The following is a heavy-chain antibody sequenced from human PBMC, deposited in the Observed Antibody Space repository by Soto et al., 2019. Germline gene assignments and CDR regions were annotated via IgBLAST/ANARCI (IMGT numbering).Heavy chain of an antibody. D-gene: IGHD2-15*01. V-gene: IGHV1-69*13. CDR1: GGTFSSYA. CDR3: ARVTPGYCSGGSCYHSDFDI. CDR2: IIPIFGTA. Sequence: ASVKVSCKASGGTFSSYAISWVRQAPGQGLEWMGGIIPIFGTANYAQKFQGRVTITADESTSTAYMELSSLRSEDTAVYYCARVTPGYCSGGSCYHSDFDIWGQGTMVTVSS. J-gene: IGHJ3*02.